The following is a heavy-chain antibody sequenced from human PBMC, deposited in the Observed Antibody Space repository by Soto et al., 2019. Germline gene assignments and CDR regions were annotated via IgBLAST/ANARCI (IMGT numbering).Heavy chain of an antibody. V-gene: IGHV4-34*01. CDR2: INHSGST. Sequence: QVQLQQWGAGLLKPSETLSLTCAVYGGSFSGYYWSWIRQPPGKGLEWIGEINHSGSTNYNPSLKSRVTISVDTSKNQFSLKLSSVTAADTAVYYCARVIAARPNAYYYYYYMDVWGKVTTVTVSS. J-gene: IGHJ6*03. D-gene: IGHD6-6*01. CDR1: GGSFSGYY. CDR3: ARVIAARPNAYYYYYYMDV.